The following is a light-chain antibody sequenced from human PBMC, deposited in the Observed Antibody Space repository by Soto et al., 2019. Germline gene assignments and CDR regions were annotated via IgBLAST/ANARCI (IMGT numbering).Light chain of an antibody. CDR2: KNN. Sequence: QSVRTQPPSASGTPGQRVTISCYGSSSNIGSNYVYWYQQFPGTAPKLLIYKNNQRPSGVPDRFSGSKSATSASLAISGLRSEDEADYYCAAWDDSLSGWVFGGGTKLTVL. CDR3: AAWDDSLSGWV. V-gene: IGLV1-47*01. CDR1: SSNIGSNY. J-gene: IGLJ3*02.